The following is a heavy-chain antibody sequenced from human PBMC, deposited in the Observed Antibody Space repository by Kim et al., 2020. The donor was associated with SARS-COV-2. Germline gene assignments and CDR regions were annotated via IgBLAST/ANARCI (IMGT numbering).Heavy chain of an antibody. Sequence: GGSLRLSCAASGFTFSSYWMSWVRQAPGKGLEWVANIKQDGSEKYYVDSVKGRFTISRDNAKNSLYLQMNSLRAEDTAVYYCTRDRRFYSSSWTETDYWGQGTLVTVSS. CDR2: IKQDGSEK. CDR3: TRDRRFYSSSWTETDY. V-gene: IGHV3-7*01. CDR1: GFTFSSYW. J-gene: IGHJ4*02. D-gene: IGHD6-13*01.